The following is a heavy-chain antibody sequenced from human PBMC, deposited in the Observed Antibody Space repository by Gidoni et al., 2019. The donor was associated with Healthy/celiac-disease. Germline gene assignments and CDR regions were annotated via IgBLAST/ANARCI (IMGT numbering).Heavy chain of an antibody. V-gene: IGHV4-59*01. Sequence: QVQLQESGPGLVKPSETLSLTCTVSGGSISSSHWSWIRQPPGKGLEWIGYIYYSGSTNYNPSLKSRVTISVDTSKNQFSLKLSSVTAADTAVYYCARGSLYCGGDCYSGDYFDYWGQGTLVTVSS. CDR1: GGSISSSH. CDR2: IYYSGST. J-gene: IGHJ4*02. D-gene: IGHD2-21*02. CDR3: ARGSLYCGGDCYSGDYFDY.